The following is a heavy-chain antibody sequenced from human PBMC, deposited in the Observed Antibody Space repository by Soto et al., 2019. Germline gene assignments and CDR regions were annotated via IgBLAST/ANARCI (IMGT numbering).Heavy chain of an antibody. CDR2: IWYDGSNK. CDR3: ARDRSPTYYDFWSGFEYFQH. CDR1: GFTFSSYG. Sequence: GGSLRLSCAASGFTFSSYGMHWVRQAPGKGLEWVAVIWYDGSNKYYADSVKGRFTISRDNSKNTLYLQMNSLRAEDTAVYYCARDRSPTYYDFWSGFEYFQHWGQGTLVTVSS. J-gene: IGHJ1*01. V-gene: IGHV3-33*01. D-gene: IGHD3-3*01.